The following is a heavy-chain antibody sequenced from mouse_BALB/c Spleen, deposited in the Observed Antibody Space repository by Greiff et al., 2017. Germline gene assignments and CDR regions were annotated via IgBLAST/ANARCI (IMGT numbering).Heavy chain of an antibody. D-gene: IGHD2-10*02. CDR2: ISSGGSYT. Sequence: VQLKESGGGLVQPGGSLKLSCAASGFTFSSYTMSWVRQTPEKRLEWVATISSGGSYTYYPDSVKGRFTISRDNAKNTLYLQMSSLKSENTAMYYCTREGVWFYYFDYWGQGTTLTVSS. CDR3: TREGVWFYYFDY. V-gene: IGHV5-6-4*01. CDR1: GFTFSSYT. J-gene: IGHJ2*01.